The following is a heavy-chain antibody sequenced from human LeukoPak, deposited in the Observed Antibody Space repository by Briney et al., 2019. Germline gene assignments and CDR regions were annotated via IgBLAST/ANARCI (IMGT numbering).Heavy chain of an antibody. CDR3: ARDLGGSTWYAGVRDC. D-gene: IGHD6-13*01. V-gene: IGHV3-66*01. CDR2: FYIDGST. Sequence: PGGSLRLSRAASGFTPSSYEMNSVRQAPGQGLECVSVFYIDGSTYYADSVKGRFTISRDTSKNTLYLQTNRLRAEDTAVYYCARDLGGSTWYAGVRDCWGQGTLVTVSP. CDR1: GFTPSSYE. J-gene: IGHJ4*02.